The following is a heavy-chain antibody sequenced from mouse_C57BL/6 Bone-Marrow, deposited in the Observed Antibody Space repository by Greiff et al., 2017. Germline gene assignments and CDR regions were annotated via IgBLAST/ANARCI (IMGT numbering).Heavy chain of an antibody. CDR2: ISDGGSYT. CDR3: ARDLGEAFD. CDR1: GFTFSSYA. V-gene: IGHV5-4*01. D-gene: IGHD4-1*01. J-gene: IGHJ2*01. Sequence: EVQLQESGGGLVKPGGSLKLSCAASGFTFSSYAMSWVRQTPEKRLEWVATISDGGSYTYYPDNVKGRFTISRDNAKNTLYLQMSHLKSEDTAMYYCARDLGEAFDWGQGTTLTVSS.